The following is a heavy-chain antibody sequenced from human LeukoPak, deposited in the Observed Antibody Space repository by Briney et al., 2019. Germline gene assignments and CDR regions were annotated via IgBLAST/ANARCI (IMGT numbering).Heavy chain of an antibody. CDR2: ISGSGGST. CDR3: AKAERVVPAAPTDY. D-gene: IGHD2-2*01. J-gene: IGHJ4*02. Sequence: PGGSLRLSCAASGFTFSSYAMSWVRQAPGKGLEWVSAISGSGGSTYYADSVKGRFTISRDNSKNTLYLQMNSLRAEDTAVYYGAKAERVVPAAPTDYWGQGTLVTVSS. CDR1: GFTFSSYA. V-gene: IGHV3-23*01.